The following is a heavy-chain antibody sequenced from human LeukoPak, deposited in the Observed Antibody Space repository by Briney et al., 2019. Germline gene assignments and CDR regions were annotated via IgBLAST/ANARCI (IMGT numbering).Heavy chain of an antibody. V-gene: IGHV4-39*07. CDR3: ARILNFYDTTGPVFDY. CDR2: IYYSGST. J-gene: IGHJ4*02. D-gene: IGHD3-22*01. CDR1: GGSISSSSYY. Sequence: SETLSLTCTVSGGSISSSSYYWGWIRQPPGKGLEWIGSIYYSGSTYYNPSLKSRVTISVDTSKNQFSLKLNSVTAADTAVYYCARILNFYDTTGPVFDYWGQGTLVTVSS.